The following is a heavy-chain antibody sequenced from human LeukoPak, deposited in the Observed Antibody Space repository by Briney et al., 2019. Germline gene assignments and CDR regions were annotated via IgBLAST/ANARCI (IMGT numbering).Heavy chain of an antibody. CDR2: ISSSSSTI. CDR3: AKDLGV. CDR1: GFTFSSYS. Sequence: GGSLRLSCAASGFTFSSYSMNWVRQAPGKGLEWVSYISSSSSTIYYADSVKGRFTISRDNSKNTLYLQMNSLRPEDTAVYYCAKDLGVWGQGTMVTVSS. J-gene: IGHJ3*01. V-gene: IGHV3-48*01.